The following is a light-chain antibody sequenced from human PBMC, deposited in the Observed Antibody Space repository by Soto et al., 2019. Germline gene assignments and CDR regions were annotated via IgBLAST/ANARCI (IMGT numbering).Light chain of an antibody. CDR2: AAS. V-gene: IGKV1-39*01. Sequence: DLPMTQSPSSLSASVGDRVTITCRASQSISNYLNWYQQKLGKAPKLLIYAASSLQSGVPSRFSGSGSGTDFTLTISSLQPEDFATYYCQQSYSLPRTFGQGTKVEIK. J-gene: IGKJ1*01. CDR1: QSISNY. CDR3: QQSYSLPRT.